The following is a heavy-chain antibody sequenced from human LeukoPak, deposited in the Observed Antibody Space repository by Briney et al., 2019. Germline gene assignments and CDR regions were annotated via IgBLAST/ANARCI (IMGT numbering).Heavy chain of an antibody. CDR3: VRGGKFRFDP. J-gene: IGHJ5*02. V-gene: IGHV4-59*12. CDR1: GGSIDSNS. CDR2: IYYSGTT. Sequence: PSETLSLTCTVSGGSIDSNSWTWIRQPPGKGLEWIGYIYYSGTTNYNPSLKSRVTMSVDKSTNQFSLKLSSVTAADTAVYYCVRGGKFRFDPWGQGTLVIVSS.